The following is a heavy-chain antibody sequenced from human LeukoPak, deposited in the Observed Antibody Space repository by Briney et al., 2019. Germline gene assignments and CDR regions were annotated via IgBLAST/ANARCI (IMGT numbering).Heavy chain of an antibody. J-gene: IGHJ4*02. V-gene: IGHV1-2*06. CDR2: INPNSGGT. CDR3: ARDNQYYYDSSGYLGDY. Sequence: GASVKVSCKASGYTFTGYYMHWVRQAPGQGLEWMGRINPNSGGTNYAQKFQGRVTMTRDTSISTAYMELSRLRSVDTAVYYCARDNQYYYDSSGYLGDYWGQGTLVTVSS. D-gene: IGHD3-22*01. CDR1: GYTFTGYY.